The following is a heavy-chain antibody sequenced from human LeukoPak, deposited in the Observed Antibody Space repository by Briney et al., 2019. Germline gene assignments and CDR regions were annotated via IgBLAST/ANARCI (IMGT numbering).Heavy chain of an antibody. CDR2: IYYSGSA. Sequence: SETLSLTCTVSGGSISSYYWSWIRQPPGKGLEWIGYIYYSGSANYNPSLKSRVTISVDTSKNQFSLKLSSVTAADTAVYYCARHTPPAPWELPSYYYYYGMDVWGQGTTVTVSS. CDR3: ARHTPPAPWELPSYYYYYGMDV. CDR1: GGSISSYY. J-gene: IGHJ6*02. V-gene: IGHV4-59*08. D-gene: IGHD1-26*01.